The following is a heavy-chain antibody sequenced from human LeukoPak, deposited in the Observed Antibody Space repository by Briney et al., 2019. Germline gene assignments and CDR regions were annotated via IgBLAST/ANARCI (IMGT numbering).Heavy chain of an antibody. D-gene: IGHD2-15*01. CDR2: ISHDGSNK. Sequence: GGSLRLSCAASGFTFSSYAIHWVRQAPGKGLEWVAVISHDGSNKYYADSVKGRFTISRDNSKNTLYLQMNSLRPDDSAVYYCVKDLGSAITSALALDVWGQGTTVTVSS. J-gene: IGHJ6*02. CDR1: GFTFSSYA. V-gene: IGHV3-30*04. CDR3: VKDLGSAITSALALDV.